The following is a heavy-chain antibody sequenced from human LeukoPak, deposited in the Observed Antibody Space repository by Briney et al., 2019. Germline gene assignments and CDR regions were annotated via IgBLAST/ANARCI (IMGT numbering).Heavy chain of an antibody. V-gene: IGHV4-39*01. CDR2: IYYSGST. D-gene: IGHD6-19*01. J-gene: IGHJ4*02. CDR1: GGSISSSSYY. CDR3: ASLPTGIAVAGTSFGFDY. Sequence: SETLSLTCTVSGGSISSSSYYWGWIRQPPGKGLEWIGSIYYSGSTYYNPSLKSRVTISVDTSKNQFSLELSSVTAADTAVYYCASLPTGIAVAGTSFGFDYWGQGTLVTVSS.